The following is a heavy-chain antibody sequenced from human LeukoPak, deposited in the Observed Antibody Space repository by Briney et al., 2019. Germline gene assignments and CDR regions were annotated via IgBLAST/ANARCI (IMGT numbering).Heavy chain of an antibody. CDR2: IKSKTDGGTT. D-gene: IGHD5-18*01. Sequence: PGGSLRLSCAASGFTFSNAWMSWVRQAPGKGLEWVGRIKSKTDGGTTDYAAPVKGRFTISRDNSKNTLYLQMNSLRAEDTAVYYCARDESYGPFYYYYMDVWGKGTTVTISS. J-gene: IGHJ6*03. CDR1: GFTFSNAW. CDR3: ARDESYGPFYYYYMDV. V-gene: IGHV3-15*01.